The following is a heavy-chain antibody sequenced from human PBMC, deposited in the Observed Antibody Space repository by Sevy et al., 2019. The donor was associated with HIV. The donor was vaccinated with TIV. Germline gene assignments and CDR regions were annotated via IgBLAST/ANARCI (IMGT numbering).Heavy chain of an antibody. V-gene: IGHV1-8*01. CDR2: MNPNSRNT. CDR1: GYTFTTYD. CDR3: ARFLSTSYYYYHAMDV. J-gene: IGHJ6*02. Sequence: ASVKVSCKASGYTFTTYDINWVRQATGQGLEWMGWMNPNSRNTGYAQKFQGRVTMTRNTSIETAYMELSSLRSEDTAVYYCARFLSTSYYYYHAMDVWGQGTTVTVSS. D-gene: IGHD2-2*01.